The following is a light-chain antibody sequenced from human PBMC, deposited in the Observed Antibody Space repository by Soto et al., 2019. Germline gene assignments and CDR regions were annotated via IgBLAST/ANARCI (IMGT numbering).Light chain of an antibody. Sequence: QSVLTQPPSVSGAPGQRVTISCTGSSSNIGAGYDVRWYQQLPGTDPKLLIYGNSNRPSGDPYRFSGSKSGTSASLAITGLQAEDEADYYCQSYDSSLSGYVFGTGTKLTVL. J-gene: IGLJ1*01. V-gene: IGLV1-40*01. CDR3: QSYDSSLSGYV. CDR2: GNS. CDR1: SSNIGAGYD.